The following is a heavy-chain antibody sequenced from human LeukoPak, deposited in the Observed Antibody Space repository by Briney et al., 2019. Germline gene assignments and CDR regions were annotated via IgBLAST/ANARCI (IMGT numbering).Heavy chain of an antibody. V-gene: IGHV3-23*01. Sequence: GGSLTLSCAASGFTFSDYAMRWVRQAPGKELECVSAISTSGGTTVYADSVKGRFTISRDNSRNTLYLQMNRLRAEDTAVYYCASRSGGYRHFDDWGQGTLVTVSP. CDR1: GFTFSDYA. D-gene: IGHD3-10*01. J-gene: IGHJ4*02. CDR2: ISTSGGTT. CDR3: ASRSGGYRHFDD.